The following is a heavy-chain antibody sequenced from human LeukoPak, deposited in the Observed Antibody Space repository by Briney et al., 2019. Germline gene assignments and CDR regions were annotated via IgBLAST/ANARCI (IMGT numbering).Heavy chain of an antibody. J-gene: IGHJ4*02. CDR3: ARVTTVTTKILGY. CDR1: GYTFTSYD. D-gene: IGHD4-11*01. CDR2: MNPNSGNT. Sequence: ASVKVSCTASGYTFTSYDINWVRQATGQGLEWMGWMNPNSGNTGYAQKFQGRVTMTRNTSISTDYMELSSLRSEDTAVYYCARVTTVTTKILGYWGQGTLVTVSS. V-gene: IGHV1-8*01.